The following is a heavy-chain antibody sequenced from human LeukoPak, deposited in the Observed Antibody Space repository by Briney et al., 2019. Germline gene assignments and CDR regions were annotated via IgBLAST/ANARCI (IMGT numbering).Heavy chain of an antibody. CDR3: ARDRIIAVAGLLYYYGMDV. CDR2: ISYDGSNK. Sequence: GRSLRLSCAASGFTFSSYGMHWVRQAPGKGLEWVAVISYDGSNKYYADSVKGRFTISRDNAKNTLYLQMNSLRAEDTAAYYCARDRIIAVAGLLYYYGMDVWGQGTTVTVSS. V-gene: IGHV3-30*03. CDR1: GFTFSSYG. D-gene: IGHD6-19*01. J-gene: IGHJ6*02.